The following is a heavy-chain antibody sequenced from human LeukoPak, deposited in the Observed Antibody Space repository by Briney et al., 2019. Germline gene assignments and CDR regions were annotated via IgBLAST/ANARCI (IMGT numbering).Heavy chain of an antibody. CDR2: IYTSGST. CDR3: ARGYSSSWQDY. CDR1: GGSISSGSYY. V-gene: IGHV4-61*02. J-gene: IGHJ4*02. D-gene: IGHD6-13*01. Sequence: SETLSLTCTVSGGSISSGSYYWSWIRPPAGKGLEWIGRIYTSGSTNYNPSRKSRVTISVDTSKNQFSLKLSSVTAADTAVYYCARGYSSSWQDYWGQGTLVTVSS.